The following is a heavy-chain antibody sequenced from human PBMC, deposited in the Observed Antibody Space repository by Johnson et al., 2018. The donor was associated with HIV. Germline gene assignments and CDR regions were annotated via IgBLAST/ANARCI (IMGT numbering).Heavy chain of an antibody. Sequence: QMMLVESGGGVVQPGRSLRLSCAASGFTFSSYAMHWVRQAPGKGLEWVAVISYDGSNKYYADSVKGRFTISRATAKNSLYLQMSSLRAEDTALYYCARVISSSFWWYEAFDIWGQGTMVTVSS. CDR2: ISYDGSNK. CDR3: ARVISSSFWWYEAFDI. J-gene: IGHJ3*02. CDR1: GFTFSSYA. V-gene: IGHV3-30*04. D-gene: IGHD2-15*01.